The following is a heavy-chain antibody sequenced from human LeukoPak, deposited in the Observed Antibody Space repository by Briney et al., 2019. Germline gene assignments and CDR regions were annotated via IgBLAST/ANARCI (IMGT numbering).Heavy chain of an antibody. CDR2: ISGSGGNT. J-gene: IGHJ4*02. CDR3: AKGSGSPYYFDY. V-gene: IGHV3-23*01. D-gene: IGHD1-26*01. CDR1: GFAFSTYA. Sequence: PGGSLRLSCAASGFAFSTYAMNWVRQAPGMGLECVSAISGSGGNTYYADSVKGRFTISRDNSKNTLYLQINSLRAEDTAVYYCAKGSGSPYYFDYWGQGTLVTVSS.